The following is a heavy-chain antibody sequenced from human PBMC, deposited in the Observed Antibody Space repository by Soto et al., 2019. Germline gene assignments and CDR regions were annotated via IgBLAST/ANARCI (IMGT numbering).Heavy chain of an antibody. V-gene: IGHV3-9*01. CDR1: GFTFDDYA. CDR3: AKALDYGAEEHAFDI. J-gene: IGHJ3*02. CDR2: ISWNSGSI. D-gene: IGHD4-17*01. Sequence: GGSLRLSCAASGFTFDDYAMHWVRQAPGKGLEWVSGISWNSGSIGYADSVKGRFTISRDNAKNSLYLQMNSLRAEDTALYYCAKALDYGAEEHAFDIWGQGTMVTVSS.